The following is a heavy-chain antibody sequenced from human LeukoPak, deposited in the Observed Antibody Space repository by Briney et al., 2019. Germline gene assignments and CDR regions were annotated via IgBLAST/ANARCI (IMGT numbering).Heavy chain of an antibody. CDR3: TNLGYTD. Sequence: GGSLRLSCAASGFTFSNSWMTWVRQAPGKGLEWVATIKDDGSDKYYVDSVKGRFITSRDNAKNSLHLQMSSLRVEDTAVYYCTNLGYTDWGQGTLVTVSS. CDR1: GFTFSNSW. D-gene: IGHD5-18*01. J-gene: IGHJ4*02. V-gene: IGHV3-7*01. CDR2: IKDDGSDK.